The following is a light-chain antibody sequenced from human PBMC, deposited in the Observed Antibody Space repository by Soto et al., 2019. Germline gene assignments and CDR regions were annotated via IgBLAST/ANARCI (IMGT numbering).Light chain of an antibody. Sequence: QSVLTQPASVSGSPGQSITLSCTGTSSDIGGYDYVSWYQRHPGKAPKLIIYDVNNRPSGVSNRFSGSKSGNTASLTISGLQAEDEADYYCTSASGSSHVVFGGGTKLTVL. CDR3: TSASGSSHVV. V-gene: IGLV2-14*01. J-gene: IGLJ2*01. CDR2: DVN. CDR1: SSDIGGYDY.